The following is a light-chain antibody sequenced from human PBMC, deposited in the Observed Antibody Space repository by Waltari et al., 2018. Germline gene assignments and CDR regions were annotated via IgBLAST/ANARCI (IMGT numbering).Light chain of an antibody. CDR2: EVE. J-gene: IGLJ1*01. V-gene: IGLV2-8*01. CDR1: SSDVGLYYY. Sequence: QSALTQPPSASGSPGQSVTISCTGTSSDVGLYYYVSWYQQHPGKAPKLMVYEVEKRPSGVPDRFPGSKSGNTASLTVSGLQPEDEADYYCTSYAGTNIYVFGTGTKVTVL. CDR3: TSYAGTNIYV.